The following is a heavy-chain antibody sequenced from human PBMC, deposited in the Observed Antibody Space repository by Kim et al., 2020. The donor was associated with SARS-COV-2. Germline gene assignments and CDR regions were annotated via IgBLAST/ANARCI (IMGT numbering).Heavy chain of an antibody. Sequence: GGSLRLSCAASGFTFSSYGMHWVRQAPGKGLEWVAVISYDGSNKYYADSVKGRFTISRDNSKNTLYLQMNSLRAEDTAVYYCAKGGEYCSTWGQGTLVTVSS. CDR1: GFTFSSYG. J-gene: IGHJ5*02. CDR2: ISYDGSNK. D-gene: IGHD2-2*01. V-gene: IGHV3-30*18. CDR3: AKGGEYCST.